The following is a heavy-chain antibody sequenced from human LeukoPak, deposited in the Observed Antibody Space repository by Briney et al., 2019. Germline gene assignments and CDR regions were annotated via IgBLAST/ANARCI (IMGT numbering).Heavy chain of an antibody. D-gene: IGHD3-22*01. CDR1: GVAFSSYA. CDR3: AKLERYTMIGTTILY. V-gene: IGHV3-23*01. Sequence: GGSLRLSCAASGVAFSSYAMSWVRQAPGKGLEWVSGISGIDSSTYYADSADSVKGRFTISRDNSKNTLYLQMNSLRAEDTAVYYCAKLERYTMIGTTILYWGQGTLVTVSS. CDR2: ISGIDSST. J-gene: IGHJ4*02.